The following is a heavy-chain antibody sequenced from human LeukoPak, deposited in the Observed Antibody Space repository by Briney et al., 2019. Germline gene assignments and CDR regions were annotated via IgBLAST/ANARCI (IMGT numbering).Heavy chain of an antibody. CDR1: GFTFTWHG. CDR2: IGPDGSQK. J-gene: IGHJ2*01. Sequence: GTSLRLSCAASGFTFTWHGFHWVRQAPGKGLEGVAVIGPDGSQKYYADSVKGRFAISRDNSKNTLYLQMDSLRSEDAAVYYCIVVLVPAAFWHFDVWGRGTLVTVSS. V-gene: IGHV3-33*01. CDR3: IVVLVPAAFWHFDV. D-gene: IGHD2-2*01.